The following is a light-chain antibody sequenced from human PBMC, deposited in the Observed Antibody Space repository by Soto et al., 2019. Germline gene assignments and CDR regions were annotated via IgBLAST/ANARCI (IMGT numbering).Light chain of an antibody. CDR3: FSFTTTSTHV. J-gene: IGLJ1*01. V-gene: IGLV2-14*01. CDR1: SSDIGPCDH. CDR2: VVY. Sequence: QSALAFPASLSRTPGQSITICSAVTSSDIGPCDHVSWFQHYPCQAPILMISVVYFRPSGVSNRFSGPKSGNMAYLTNSVLQVEPEAEYFCFSFTTTSTHVFGTGNKVTVL.